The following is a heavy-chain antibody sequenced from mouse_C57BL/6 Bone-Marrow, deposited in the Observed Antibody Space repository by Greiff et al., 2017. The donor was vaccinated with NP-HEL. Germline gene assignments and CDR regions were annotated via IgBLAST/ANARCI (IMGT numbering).Heavy chain of an antibody. J-gene: IGHJ1*03. CDR2: IYPSDSET. Sequence: QVQLKEPGAELVRPGSSVKLSCKASGYTFTSYWMDWVKQRPGQGLEWIGNIYPSDSETHYNQKFKDKATLNVDKSSSTAYIQLSSLTSQDSAVYYCARWGWYFDVWGTGTTVTVSS. V-gene: IGHV1-61*01. CDR1: GYTFTSYW. CDR3: ARWGWYFDV.